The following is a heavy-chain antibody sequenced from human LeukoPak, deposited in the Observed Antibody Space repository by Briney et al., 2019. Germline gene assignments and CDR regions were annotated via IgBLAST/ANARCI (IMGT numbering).Heavy chain of an antibody. D-gene: IGHD1-26*01. CDR2: IYYSGST. Sequence: PSETLSLTCTVSGGSISSYYWSWIRQPPGKGLEWIGYIYYSGSTNYNPSLKSRVTISVDTSKNQFSLKLSSATAADTAVYYCARGYGSYYNYFQHWGQGTLVTVSS. CDR1: GGSISSYY. V-gene: IGHV4-59*01. J-gene: IGHJ1*01. CDR3: ARGYGSYYNYFQH.